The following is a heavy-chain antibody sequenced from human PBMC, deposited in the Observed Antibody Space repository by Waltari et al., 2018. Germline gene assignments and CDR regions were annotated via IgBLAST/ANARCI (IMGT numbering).Heavy chain of an antibody. CDR1: GFTFSSYA. D-gene: IGHD6-19*01. CDR3: ASPISSGWSPEYFQH. V-gene: IGHV3-23*01. J-gene: IGHJ1*01. CDR2: ISGSGGSK. Sequence: EVQLLESGGGLVQPGGSLRLSCAASGFTFSSYAMSWVRQAPGKGLEWVSAISGSGGSKYYADSVKGRFTISRDNSKNTLYLQMNSLRAEDTAVYYCASPISSGWSPEYFQHWGQGTLVTVSS.